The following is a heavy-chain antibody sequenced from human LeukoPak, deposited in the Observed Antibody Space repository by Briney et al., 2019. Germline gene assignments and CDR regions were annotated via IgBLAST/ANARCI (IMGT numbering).Heavy chain of an antibody. CDR1: GFTFSSYG. CDR2: IWYDGSNK. V-gene: IGHV3-33*01. J-gene: IGHJ4*02. Sequence: PGGSLRLSCEASGFTFSSYGMHWVRQAPGKGLEWVAVIWYDGSNKYYADSVKGRFTISRDNSKNTLYLQMNSLRAEDTAVYYCARGISSSSVDFDYWGQGTLVTVSS. D-gene: IGHD6-6*01. CDR3: ARGISSSSVDFDY.